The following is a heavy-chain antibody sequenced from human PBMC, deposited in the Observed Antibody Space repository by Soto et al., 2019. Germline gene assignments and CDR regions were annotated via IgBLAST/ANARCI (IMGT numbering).Heavy chain of an antibody. Sequence: GASVKISCKASGYTFTSWAVYSVRQAAGQELEWMGYMNPRSGNTGYEQKFQGRVTMTRDTSISTAYMELSSLTPDDTAVYYCTASSWTGAGLDFWGEGTPVTAS. CDR1: GYTFTSWA. V-gene: IGHV1-8*01. CDR3: TASSWTGAGLDF. D-gene: IGHD6-13*01. J-gene: IGHJ4*01. CDR2: MNPRSGNT.